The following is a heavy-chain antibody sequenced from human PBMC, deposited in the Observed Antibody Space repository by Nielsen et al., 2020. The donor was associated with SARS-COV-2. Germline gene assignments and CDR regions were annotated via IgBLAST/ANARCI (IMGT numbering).Heavy chain of an antibody. J-gene: IGHJ4*02. CDR2: IYSGGST. V-gene: IGHV3-66*01. Sequence: GESLKISCAASGFTVSSNYMSWVRQAPGKGLEWVSVIYSGGSTYYADSVKGRFTISRDNSKNTLYLQMNSLRTEDTAVCYCARTQVGATPYFDYWGQGTLVTVSS. CDR1: GFTVSSNY. D-gene: IGHD1-26*01. CDR3: ARTQVGATPYFDY.